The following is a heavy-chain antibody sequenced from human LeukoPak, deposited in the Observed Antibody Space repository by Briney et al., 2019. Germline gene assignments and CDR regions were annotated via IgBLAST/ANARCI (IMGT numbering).Heavy chain of an antibody. CDR1: GFTFSDHD. D-gene: IGHD3-3*01. J-gene: IGHJ4*02. Sequence: TGGSLRLSCAASGFTFSDHDMDWVRHAPGGGLEWVSCIRGSGGRTYYAGSVKGRFTNSRDISQNTLYLQMTSLRAGDTAVHYCTRHLNAVLGSGSVFDYSGGGALVTVSS. V-gene: IGHV3-23*01. CDR3: TRHLNAVLGSGSVFDY. CDR2: IRGSGGRT.